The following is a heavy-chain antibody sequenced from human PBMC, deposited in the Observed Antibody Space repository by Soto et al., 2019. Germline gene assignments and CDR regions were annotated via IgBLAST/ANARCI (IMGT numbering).Heavy chain of an antibody. CDR3: ARDNGYQLLFLSGTNWFDP. CDR2: IKQDGSEK. V-gene: IGHV3-7*01. J-gene: IGHJ5*02. D-gene: IGHD2-2*01. CDR1: GFTFSSYW. Sequence: GGSLRLSCAASGFTFSSYWMSWVRQAPGKGLEWVANIKQDGSEKYYVDSVKGRFTITRDNAKNSLYLQMNSLRAEDTAVYYCARDNGYQLLFLSGTNWFDPWGQGTLVTVSS.